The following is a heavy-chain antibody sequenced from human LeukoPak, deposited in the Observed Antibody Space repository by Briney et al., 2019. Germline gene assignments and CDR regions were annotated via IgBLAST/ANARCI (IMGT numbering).Heavy chain of an antibody. J-gene: IGHJ4*01. CDR3: AKGIYSSGWSYFDY. CDR1: GLTCSNSA. CDR2: LSGSGITT. V-gene: IGHV3-23*01. Sequence: SLILSSAASGLTCSNSAMSWVRQAPGKGLEWVSTLSGSGITTYYADSVKGRFTISRDNSKNTLYLQMNTLRAEDSALYYCAKGIYSSGWSYFDYWGHGTLVTVSS. D-gene: IGHD6-19*01.